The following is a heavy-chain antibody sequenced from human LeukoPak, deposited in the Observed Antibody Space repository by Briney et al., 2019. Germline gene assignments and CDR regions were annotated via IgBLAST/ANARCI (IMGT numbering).Heavy chain of an antibody. V-gene: IGHV4-59*01. Sequence: PSETLSLTCTVSGGTISSYYWSWIRQPPGKGLEWIGYMYYSGRTNYNPSLKSRVTISVDTSKSQFSLKLSSVTAADTAVYYCARTFSESYYYYGMDVWGQGTTVTVSS. J-gene: IGHJ6*02. D-gene: IGHD1-26*01. CDR1: GGTISSYY. CDR2: MYYSGRT. CDR3: ARTFSESYYYYGMDV.